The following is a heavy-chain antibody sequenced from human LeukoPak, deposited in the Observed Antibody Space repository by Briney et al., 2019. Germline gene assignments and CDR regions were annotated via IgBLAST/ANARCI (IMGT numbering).Heavy chain of an antibody. J-gene: IGHJ4*02. CDR3: ARAFDDSSGYSSQYYFDY. Sequence: ASETLSLTCTVSGGSISSYYWSWIRQPAGKGLEWIGRIYTSGSTNYNPSLKSRVTISVDTSKNQFSLKLSSVTAADTAVYYCARAFDDSSGYSSQYYFDYWGQGTLVTVSS. V-gene: IGHV4-4*07. CDR1: GGSISSYY. D-gene: IGHD3-22*01. CDR2: IYTSGST.